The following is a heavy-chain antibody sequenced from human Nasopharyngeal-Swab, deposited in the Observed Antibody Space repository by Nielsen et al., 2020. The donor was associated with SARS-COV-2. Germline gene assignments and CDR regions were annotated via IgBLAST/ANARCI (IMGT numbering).Heavy chain of an antibody. V-gene: IGHV3-9*01. D-gene: IGHD3-10*01. CDR3: AKFFGSGSYVNY. CDR1: GFTFDDYV. J-gene: IGHJ4*02. Sequence: SLKISCAASGFTFDDYVMHWVRQAPGKGLEWVSDISWNSRSIAYADSVKGRFTISRDNAKNSLYLQMNSLRPEDTALYYCAKFFGSGSYVNYWGQGTLVTVSS. CDR2: ISWNSRSI.